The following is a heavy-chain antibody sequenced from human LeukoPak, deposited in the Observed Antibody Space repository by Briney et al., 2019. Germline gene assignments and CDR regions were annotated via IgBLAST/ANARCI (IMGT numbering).Heavy chain of an antibody. Sequence: GGSLRLSCAASGFTFSSYSTNWVRQAPGKGLEWVSAISSSSRHIYYADSVKGRFTISRDNAKNSLYLQMNSLRAEDTAVYYCARDEGYTYGNFHYYYMDVWGKGTTVTVSS. CDR2: ISSSSRHI. J-gene: IGHJ6*03. CDR1: GFTFSSYS. V-gene: IGHV3-21*01. D-gene: IGHD5-18*01. CDR3: ARDEGYTYGNFHYYYMDV.